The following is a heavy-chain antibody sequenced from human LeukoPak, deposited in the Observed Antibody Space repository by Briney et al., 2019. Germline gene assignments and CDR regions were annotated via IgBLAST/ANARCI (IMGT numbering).Heavy chain of an antibody. D-gene: IGHD7-27*01. CDR1: GYSFTSYW. V-gene: IGHV5-51*01. CDR2: IYPGDSDT. J-gene: IGHJ4*02. CDR3: ARPGQLGEYTPYYFDY. Sequence: GESLKISCKGSGYSFTSYWIGWVRQMPGKGLEWMGIIYPGDSDTRYSPSFQGQVTISADKSISTAYLQWSSLKASDTAMYYCARPGQLGEYTPYYFDYWGQGTLVTVSS.